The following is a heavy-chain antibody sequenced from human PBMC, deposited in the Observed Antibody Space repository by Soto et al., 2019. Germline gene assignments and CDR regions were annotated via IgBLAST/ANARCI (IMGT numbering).Heavy chain of an antibody. CDR1: GGCISSSSSY. CDR3: ARVLRYFDKGYYFDY. D-gene: IGHD3-9*01. Sequence: SETQSLTSKVSGGCISSSSSYWGWMRKTQGKGQEWIRSIYYSGSTYYNPSLKSRVTISVDTSKNQFSLKLSSVTAADTAVYYCARVLRYFDKGYYFDYWGQGTLVTVS. V-gene: IGHV4-39*01. CDR2: IYYSGST. J-gene: IGHJ4*02.